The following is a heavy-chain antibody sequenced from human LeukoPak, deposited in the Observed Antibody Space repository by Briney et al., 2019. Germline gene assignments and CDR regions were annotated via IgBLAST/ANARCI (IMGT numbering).Heavy chain of an antibody. CDR3: ATPSDKEPDDY. Sequence: ASVKVCCKASGGTFSSYAISWVRQAPGQGLEWMGRIIPILGIANYAQKFQGRVTITADKSTSTAYMELSSLRSEDTAVYYCATPSDKEPDDYWGQGTLVTVSS. CDR2: IIPILGIA. CDR1: GGTFSSYA. V-gene: IGHV1-69*04. D-gene: IGHD1-14*01. J-gene: IGHJ4*02.